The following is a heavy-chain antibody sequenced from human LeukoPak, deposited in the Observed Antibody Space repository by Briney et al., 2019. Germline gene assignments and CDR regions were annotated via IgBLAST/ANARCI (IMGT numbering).Heavy chain of an antibody. CDR3: ATSIGVAVAFDF. D-gene: IGHD1-26*01. CDR2: ISSANIR. V-gene: IGHV3-69-1*02. CDR1: GFNFSNYT. Sequence: PGGSLRLSCAASGFNFSNYTMNWVRQTPGKGLEWVSSISSANIRYYADSVKGRFAISSDNAKKSLYLQMNSLRAEDTAIYYCATSIGVAVAFDFWGQGTLVTVSS. J-gene: IGHJ4*02.